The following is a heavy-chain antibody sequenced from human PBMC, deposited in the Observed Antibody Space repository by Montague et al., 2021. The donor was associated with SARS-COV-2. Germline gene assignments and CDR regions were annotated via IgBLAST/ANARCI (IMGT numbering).Heavy chain of an antibody. J-gene: IGHJ3*02. Sequence: PALVKPTQTLTLTYTFSGFSLSTSGMCVSWIRQPPGKALEWLALIDWDDDKYYSTSLKTRLTISKDTSKNQVVLTMTNMGPVDTATYYCARTWTFGELLYDAFDIWGQGTMVTVSS. D-gene: IGHD3-10*01. CDR3: ARTWTFGELLYDAFDI. CDR2: IDWDDDK. CDR1: GFSLSTSGMC. V-gene: IGHV2-70*01.